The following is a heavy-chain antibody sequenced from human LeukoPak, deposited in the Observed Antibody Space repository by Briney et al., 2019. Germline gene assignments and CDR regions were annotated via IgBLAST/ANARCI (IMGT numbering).Heavy chain of an antibody. CDR3: AKDLGYGSGSYRYYGMDV. CDR2: MSWNSGSI. Sequence: GGSLRLSCAASGFTFSSYAMSWVRQAPGKGLEWVSGMSWNSGSIGYADSVKGRFTISRDNAKNSLYLQMNSLRAEDTALYYCAKDLGYGSGSYRYYGMDVWGQGTTVTVSS. V-gene: IGHV3-9*01. CDR1: GFTFSSYA. D-gene: IGHD3-10*01. J-gene: IGHJ6*02.